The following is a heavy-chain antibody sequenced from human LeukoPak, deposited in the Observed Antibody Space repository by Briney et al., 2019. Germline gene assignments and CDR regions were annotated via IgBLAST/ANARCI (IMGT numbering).Heavy chain of an antibody. V-gene: IGHV3-64*01. CDR1: GFTFSSHA. D-gene: IGHD2-21*01. Sequence: GGSLRLSCAASGFTFSSHAMHWVRQAPGKGLEYVSTISIDGDSAFYASSVKGRLTISRDNSKNVLYLQMDSLRADDTAVYYCATKEGLGSDTVIALFDFWGQGTLVAVSS. CDR2: ISIDGDSA. J-gene: IGHJ4*02. CDR3: ATKEGLGSDTVIALFDF.